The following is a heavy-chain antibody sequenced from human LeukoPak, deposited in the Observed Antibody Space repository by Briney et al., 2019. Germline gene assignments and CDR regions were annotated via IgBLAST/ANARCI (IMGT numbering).Heavy chain of an antibody. J-gene: IGHJ4*02. CDR3: ANGAGSRYFDC. D-gene: IGHD3-16*01. Sequence: GGSLRLSCAASGFTFSNYAMSWVRQAPGKGLEWVSAISSSGGSTFYADSVKGRFTISRDNSKKTLYLQMNSLRAEDTAVYYCANGAGSRYFDCWGQGTLVTVSS. CDR2: ISSSGGST. CDR1: GFTFSNYA. V-gene: IGHV3-23*01.